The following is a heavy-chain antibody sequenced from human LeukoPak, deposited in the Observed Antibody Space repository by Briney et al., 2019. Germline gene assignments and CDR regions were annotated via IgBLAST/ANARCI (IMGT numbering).Heavy chain of an antibody. CDR1: GFTFSSYG. Sequence: GRSLRLSCAASGFTFSSYGMHWVRQAPGKGLEWVAVISYDGSNKYYADSVKGRFTISGDNSKNSLYLQMNSLRAEDTAVYYCASPGRAVAGLRYWGQGTLVTVSS. CDR3: ASPGRAVAGLRY. D-gene: IGHD6-19*01. J-gene: IGHJ4*02. V-gene: IGHV3-30*03. CDR2: ISYDGSNK.